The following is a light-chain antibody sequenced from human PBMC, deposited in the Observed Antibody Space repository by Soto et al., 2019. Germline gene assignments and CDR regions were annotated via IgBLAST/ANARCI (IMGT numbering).Light chain of an antibody. V-gene: IGKV1D-12*01. Sequence: DIQMTESPSSLSASVGDRVTITCRASQAISNWVAWYQPKPGKAPKLLIYAASSLQSGVPSRFSGSASGTDFSININGLRPEDVATYYCHQANSYPITFGRGTRLEIK. CDR1: QAISNW. J-gene: IGKJ5*01. CDR3: HQANSYPIT. CDR2: AAS.